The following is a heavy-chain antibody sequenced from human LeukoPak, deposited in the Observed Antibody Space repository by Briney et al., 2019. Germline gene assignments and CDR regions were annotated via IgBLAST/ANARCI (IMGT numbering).Heavy chain of an antibody. Sequence: SETLSLTCTVSGGSISSGSYYWSWIRQPAGKGLEWIGRIYTTGTTNYNPSLKSRVTMSVDTSKNQFSLKLISATAADTAVYYCAREVASGWADYWGQGTLVTVSS. CDR1: GGSISSGSYY. CDR2: IYTTGTT. D-gene: IGHD6-19*01. V-gene: IGHV4-61*02. J-gene: IGHJ4*02. CDR3: AREVASGWADY.